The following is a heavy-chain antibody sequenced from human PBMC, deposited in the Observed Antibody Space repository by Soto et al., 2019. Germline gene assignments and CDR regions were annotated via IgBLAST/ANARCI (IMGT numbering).Heavy chain of an antibody. CDR2: INHCGST. CDR1: GGSFSGYY. V-gene: IGHV4-34*01. D-gene: IGHD6-13*01. J-gene: IGHJ3*02. Sequence: QVQLQQWGAGLLKPSETLSLTCAVYGGSFSGYYWSWIRQPPGKGLEWIGEINHCGSTNYNPSLKSRVTISVDTSKNQFSLKLSSVTAADTAVYYCARYSSSWYRAFDIWGQGTMVTVSS. CDR3: ARYSSSWYRAFDI.